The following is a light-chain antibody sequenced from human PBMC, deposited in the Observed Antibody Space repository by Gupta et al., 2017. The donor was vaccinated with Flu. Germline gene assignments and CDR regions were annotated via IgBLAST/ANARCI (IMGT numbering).Light chain of an antibody. J-gene: IGLJ2*01. CDR1: SSDIGSYNY. Sequence: QSALTKPAPVSGSPGQSITISCTGTSSDIGSYNYVSWYQQHPGQAPKLLIYGVTTRPSGVSDRFSASKSGDTASLTISGLQAEDEADYYCSSCMSSPTLVFGGGTKLTVL. CDR2: GVT. V-gene: IGLV2-14*03. CDR3: SSCMSSPTLV.